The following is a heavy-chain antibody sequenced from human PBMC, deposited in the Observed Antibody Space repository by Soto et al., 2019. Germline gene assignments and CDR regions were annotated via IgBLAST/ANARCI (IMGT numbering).Heavy chain of an antibody. D-gene: IGHD1-20*01. CDR2: ISAYNGNT. CDR1: GYTFTSYG. Sequence: ASVKVSCKASGYTFTSYGISWVRQAPGQGLEWMGWISAYNGNTNYAQKLQGRVTMTTDTSTSTAYMELRSLRSDDTAVYYCARVISITGTSDAFEIWGQGTMVTVSS. V-gene: IGHV1-18*01. CDR3: ARVISITGTSDAFEI. J-gene: IGHJ3*02.